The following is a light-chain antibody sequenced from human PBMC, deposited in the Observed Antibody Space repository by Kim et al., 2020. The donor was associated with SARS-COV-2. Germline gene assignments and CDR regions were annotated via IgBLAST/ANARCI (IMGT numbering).Light chain of an antibody. CDR3: AVWDDSLKQGV. CDR2: SNN. CDR1: SSNIGSNN. V-gene: IGLV1-44*01. J-gene: IGLJ7*01. Sequence: QSVLTQPPSASGTPGQRVTISCSGSSSNIGSNNVVWYQQLPGAAPHPLIYSNNQRPSGIPDRFSGSRSGTSASLAISGLQSGDEADYYCAVWDDSLKQGVFGGGTQLTVL.